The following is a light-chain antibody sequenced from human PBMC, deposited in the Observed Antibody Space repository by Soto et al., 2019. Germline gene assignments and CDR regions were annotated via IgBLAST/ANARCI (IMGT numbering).Light chain of an antibody. V-gene: IGKV1-27*01. CDR2: SAS. J-gene: IGKJ3*01. Sequence: DFQMTQSPSSLSASVGDRVTITCRASQAIRNNLAWYQQKPGKLPQLLIYSASTLQSGVPSRFSGSGSGTDFTLTISSLQPQDVGTYYCQKCDAAPFTFGPGTTVVIK. CDR1: QAIRNN. CDR3: QKCDAAPFT.